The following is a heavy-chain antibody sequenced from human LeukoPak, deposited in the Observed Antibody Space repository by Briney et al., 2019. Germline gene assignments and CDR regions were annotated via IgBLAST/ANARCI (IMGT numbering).Heavy chain of an antibody. D-gene: IGHD5-18*01. CDR2: IYTSGST. Sequence: SETLSLTCTVSGGSISSYYWSWIRQPAGKGLEWIGRIYTSGSTNYNPSPKSRVTMSVDTSKNQFSLKLSSVTAADTAVYYCARDITYSGYSYGYADHYYYYMGVWGKGTTVTVSS. V-gene: IGHV4-4*07. CDR3: ARDITYSGYSYGYADHYYYYMGV. CDR1: GGSISSYY. J-gene: IGHJ6*03.